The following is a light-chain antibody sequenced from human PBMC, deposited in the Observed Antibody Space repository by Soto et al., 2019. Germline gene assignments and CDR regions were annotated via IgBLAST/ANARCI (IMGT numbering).Light chain of an antibody. V-gene: IGKV3-20*01. CDR3: QHYVTSPLT. J-gene: IGKJ4*01. Sequence: EIGLTQSPGTLSLSPGERATLSCRASQSVSATYLAWYQQKPGQAPRLLIYAASSRATGVPDRFSGSGSGTDFTLTISRLEPEDFAVYYCQHYVTSPLTFGGGTKVAI. CDR1: QSVSATY. CDR2: AAS.